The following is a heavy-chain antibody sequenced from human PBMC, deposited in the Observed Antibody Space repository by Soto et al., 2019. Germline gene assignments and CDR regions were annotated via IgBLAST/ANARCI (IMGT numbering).Heavy chain of an antibody. CDR3: ARVTAGSSDFDY. Sequence: GASVKVCWEDRGYGLDSCDRCWVRQAPGQGLEWMGWLNPKSGNTGYAQNLQGRVTMTRDTSISTAYMELRSLRSEDTALYYCARVTAGSSDFDYWGQGTLVTVS. CDR1: GYGLDSCD. CDR2: LNPKSGNT. V-gene: IGHV1-8*01. J-gene: IGHJ4*02. D-gene: IGHD6-6*01.